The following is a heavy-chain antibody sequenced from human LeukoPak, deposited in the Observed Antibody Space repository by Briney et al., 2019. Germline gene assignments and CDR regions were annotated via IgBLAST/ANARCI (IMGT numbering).Heavy chain of an antibody. Sequence: GGSLRLSCAASGFTVSSNYMSWVRQAPGKGLEWVSVIYSGGSTYYADSVKGRFTISRDNSKNTLYLQMNSLRAEDTAVYYCERDPNGVATFDYWGQGALVTVSS. J-gene: IGHJ4*02. CDR3: ERDPNGVATFDY. CDR2: IYSGGST. V-gene: IGHV3-66*01. CDR1: GFTVSSNY. D-gene: IGHD2-15*01.